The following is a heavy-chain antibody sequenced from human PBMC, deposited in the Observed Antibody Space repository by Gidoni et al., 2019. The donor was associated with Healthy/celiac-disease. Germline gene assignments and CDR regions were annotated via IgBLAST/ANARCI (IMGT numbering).Heavy chain of an antibody. CDR3: AKSGRGPWRFLEWLPLGPYYFDY. V-gene: IGHV3-9*01. D-gene: IGHD3-3*01. CDR2: ISWNSGSI. CDR1: GFTFDDYA. J-gene: IGHJ4*02. Sequence: EVQLVESGGGLVQPGRSLRLSCAASGFTFDDYAMHWVRQAPGKGLGWVSGISWNSGSIGYADSVKGRFTISRDNAKNSLYLQMNSLRAEDTALYYCAKSGRGPWRFLEWLPLGPYYFDYWGQGTLVTVSS.